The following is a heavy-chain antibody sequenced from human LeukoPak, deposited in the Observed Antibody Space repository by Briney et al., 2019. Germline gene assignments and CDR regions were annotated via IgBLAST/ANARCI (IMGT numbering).Heavy chain of an antibody. D-gene: IGHD3-3*01. V-gene: IGHV3-53*01. CDR2: LYSAGST. J-gene: IGHJ4*02. CDR3: ARGDTGVTIVGVVSHFDY. Sequence: QPGGSLRLSCAASGFTVSSNYMKWVRQAPGKGLEWVSLLYSAGSTYYADSVKGRFTISRDSSKNTLYLHMNSLRAEDTAVYYCARGDTGVTIVGVVSHFDYWGQGTLVTVSS. CDR1: GFTVSSNY.